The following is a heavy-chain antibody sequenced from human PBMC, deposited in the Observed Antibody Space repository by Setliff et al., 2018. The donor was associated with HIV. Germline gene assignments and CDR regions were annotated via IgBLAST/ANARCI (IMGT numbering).Heavy chain of an antibody. Sequence: PGGSLRLSCAASGFTFSSYWMHWVRQVPGKGLVWVSRISPDESVINYADSVRGRFTISRDNSKNTLYLQMNSLRAEDTAVYYCARERQWLERDYFDYWGQGTLVTVSS. J-gene: IGHJ4*02. CDR1: GFTFSSYW. V-gene: IGHV3-74*01. CDR3: ARERQWLERDYFDY. D-gene: IGHD6-19*01. CDR2: ISPDESVI.